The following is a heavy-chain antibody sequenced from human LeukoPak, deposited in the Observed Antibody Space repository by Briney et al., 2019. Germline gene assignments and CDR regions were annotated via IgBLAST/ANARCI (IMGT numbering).Heavy chain of an antibody. J-gene: IGHJ4*02. V-gene: IGHV3-11*01. CDR2: ISTSGTTM. CDR3: ARGTTGTTDFDY. Sequence: KSGGSLRLSCAASGFTFSDYYMNWIRAAPGEGGGWVSYISTSGTTMSYADSVKGRFTISRDSAKNTLYLQMNSLRAEDTAVYYCARGTTGTTDFDYWGQGTLVTVSS. CDR1: GFTFSDYY. D-gene: IGHD1-1*01.